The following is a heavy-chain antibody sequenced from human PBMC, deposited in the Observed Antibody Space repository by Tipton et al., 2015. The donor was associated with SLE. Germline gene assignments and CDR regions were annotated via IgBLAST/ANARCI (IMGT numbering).Heavy chain of an antibody. CDR1: GGSISSHY. J-gene: IGHJ5*02. CDR3: ARGVDGRVGDWFDP. Sequence: TLSLTCTVSGGSISSHYWSWIRQPPGKGLEWIGYIYYSGSTNYNPSLKSRVTISVDTYKNQFPLKLSSVTAADTAVYYCARGVDGRVGDWFDPWGQGTLVTVSS. CDR2: IYYSGST. V-gene: IGHV4-59*11. D-gene: IGHD5-12*01.